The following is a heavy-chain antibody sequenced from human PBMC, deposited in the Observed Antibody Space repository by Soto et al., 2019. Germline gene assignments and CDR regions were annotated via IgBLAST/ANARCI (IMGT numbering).Heavy chain of an antibody. V-gene: IGHV3-15*01. CDR1: GFTFSNAW. CDR2: IKSKTEGGTT. D-gene: IGHD2-15*01. J-gene: IGHJ4*02. Sequence: GGSLRLSCAASGFTFSNAWMSWVRQAPGKGLEWVGRIKSKTEGGTTDHAAPVKGRFNVSRDDSKNTLYLHMNSLKTEDTAVYYCARGPGGPDGPGDYWGQGTLVTVSS. CDR3: ARGPGGPDGPGDY.